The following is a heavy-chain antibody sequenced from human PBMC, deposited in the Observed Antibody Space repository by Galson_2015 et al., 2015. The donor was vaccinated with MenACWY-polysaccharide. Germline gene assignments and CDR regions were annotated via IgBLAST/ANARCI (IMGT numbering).Heavy chain of an antibody. Sequence: SLRLSCAASGFTVSSNYMSWVRQAPGKGLEWVSVIYSGGSTYYADSVKGRFTISRDNSKNTLYLQMNSLRAEDTAVYYCARDLTGYCSSTSCPLGYWGQGTLVTVSS. CDR2: IYSGGST. D-gene: IGHD2-2*01. CDR1: GFTVSSNY. V-gene: IGHV3-53*01. J-gene: IGHJ4*02. CDR3: ARDLTGYCSSTSCPLGY.